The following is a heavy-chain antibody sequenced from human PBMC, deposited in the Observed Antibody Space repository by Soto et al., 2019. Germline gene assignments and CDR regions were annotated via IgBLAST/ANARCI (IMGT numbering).Heavy chain of an antibody. D-gene: IGHD2-21*01. CDR1: GFTFSSYS. V-gene: IGHV3-23*01. J-gene: IGHJ3*02. Sequence: EVQLLESGGGLAQPGGSLRLSCAASGFTFSSYSMNWVRQAPGKGLEWVLIISGSGGVTSYADSVKGRFTISSDNSKNSLVLQMKSLRDGDTAVYYCAKVTYCGVSRCVDGIDIWGHGTLVTVS. CDR3: AKVTYCGVSRCVDGIDI. CDR2: ISGSGGVT.